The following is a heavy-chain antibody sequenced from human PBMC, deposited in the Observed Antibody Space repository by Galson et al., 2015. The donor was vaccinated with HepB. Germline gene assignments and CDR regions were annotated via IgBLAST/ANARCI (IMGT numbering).Heavy chain of an antibody. CDR2: ISKDERKQ. J-gene: IGHJ4*02. Sequence: SVRLSCAASGFTFSAYDMHWVRQAPGEGLECVAVISKDERKQFYADSVRGRFTISRDNFGNTLHLQMTSLRDDDTALYYCARENWGSLDFWGQGTRVTVSS. CDR1: GFTFSAYD. V-gene: IGHV3-30*01. D-gene: IGHD3-16*01. CDR3: ARENWGSLDF.